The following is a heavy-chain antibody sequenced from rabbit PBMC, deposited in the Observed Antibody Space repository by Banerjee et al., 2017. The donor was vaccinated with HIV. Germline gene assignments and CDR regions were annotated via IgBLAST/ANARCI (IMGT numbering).Heavy chain of an antibody. D-gene: IGHD6-1*01. CDR2: INMVTGKS. J-gene: IGHJ6*01. CDR3: ARTTYGYDDYADLYYAAMDL. Sequence: QEQLVESGGGLVQPEGSLKLSCTASGFSFSNKAVMCWVRQAPGKGLEWITCINMVTGKSVYASWAKGRFTISRASSTTVTLQMTSLTAADTATYFCARTTYGYDDYADLYYAAMDLWGPGTLVTVS. V-gene: IGHV1S45*01. CDR1: GFSFSNKAV.